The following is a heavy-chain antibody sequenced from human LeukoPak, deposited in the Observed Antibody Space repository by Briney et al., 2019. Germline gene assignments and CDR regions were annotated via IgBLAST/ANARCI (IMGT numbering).Heavy chain of an antibody. CDR2: IYYSGST. Sequence: SETLSLTCTVSGGSISSYYWSWIRQPPGKGLEWIGYIYYSGSTNYNPSLKSRVTISVDTSKNQFSLKLSSVTAADTAVYYCERNYGSGSYWWFDPWGQGTLVTVSS. D-gene: IGHD3-10*01. CDR1: GGSISSYY. CDR3: ERNYGSGSYWWFDP. V-gene: IGHV4-59*01. J-gene: IGHJ5*02.